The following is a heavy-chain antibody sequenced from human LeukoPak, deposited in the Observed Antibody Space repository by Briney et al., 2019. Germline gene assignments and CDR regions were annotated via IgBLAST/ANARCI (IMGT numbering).Heavy chain of an antibody. J-gene: IGHJ4*02. D-gene: IGHD6-13*01. CDR1: GYTITGYY. V-gene: IGHV1-8*02. CDR2: MNPNSGNT. Sequence: ASVTVSCKASGYTITGYYMHWVRQAPGQGLEWMGWMNPNSGNTGYAQKFQGRVTMTRNTSKNTAYMELSSLRSEDTAVYYCARGRGYSITDYWGQGTLVTVSS. CDR3: ARGRGYSITDY.